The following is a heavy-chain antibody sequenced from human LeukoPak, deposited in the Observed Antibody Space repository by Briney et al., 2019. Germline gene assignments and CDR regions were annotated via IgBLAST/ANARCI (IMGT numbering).Heavy chain of an antibody. CDR3: ARTAGIAVAGTKNITFDY. V-gene: IGHV4-34*01. CDR1: GGSFSGYY. D-gene: IGHD6-19*01. J-gene: IGHJ4*02. Sequence: PSETLSLTCAVYGGSFSGYYWSWIRQPPGKGLEWIGEINHSGGTNYNPSLKSRVTISVDTSKNQFSLKLSSVTAADTAVYYCARTAGIAVAGTKNITFDYWGQGTLVTVSS. CDR2: INHSGGT.